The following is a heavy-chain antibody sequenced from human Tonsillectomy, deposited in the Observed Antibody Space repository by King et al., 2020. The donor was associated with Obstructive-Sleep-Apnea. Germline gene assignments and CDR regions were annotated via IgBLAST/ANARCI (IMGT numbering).Heavy chain of an antibody. CDR3: ARHRGVEDYGGYGDYFDY. Sequence: QLQESGPGLVKPSETLSLTCTVSVDSISNYYLSWIRQPPGKGLEWIGYMYYSGSTNYNPSLKSRVTISVDTSKIQFSLRLSSVTATDTAVYYCARHRGVEDYGGYGDYFDYWGQGTLVTVSS. D-gene: IGHD5-12*01. CDR2: MYYSGST. CDR1: VDSISNYY. J-gene: IGHJ4*02. V-gene: IGHV4-59*08.